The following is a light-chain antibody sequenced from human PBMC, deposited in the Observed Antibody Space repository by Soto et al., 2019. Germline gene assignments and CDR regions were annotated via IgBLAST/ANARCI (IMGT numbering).Light chain of an antibody. Sequence: DIQLTQSPSFLSASVGDRVTITCRASQGISSYLAWYQQKPGKAPKLLIYAASTLQSGVPSRFSGSGSGTEFTLTISSLQSEDFATYYCQQYYSYPPITFGQGTRLEIK. CDR2: AAS. V-gene: IGKV1-9*01. J-gene: IGKJ5*01. CDR1: QGISSY. CDR3: QQYYSYPPIT.